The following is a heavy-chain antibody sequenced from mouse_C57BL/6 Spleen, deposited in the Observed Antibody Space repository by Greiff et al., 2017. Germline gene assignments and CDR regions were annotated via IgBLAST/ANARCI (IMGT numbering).Heavy chain of an antibody. CDR1: GYTFTDYN. Sequence: VQLKQSGPELVKPGASVKIPCKASGYTFTDYNMDWVKQSHGKSLEWIGDINPNNGGTIYNQKFKGKATLTVDKSSSTAYMELRSLTSEDTAVYYCARSGYYGSIFAYWGQGTLVTVSA. CDR2: INPNNGGT. D-gene: IGHD1-1*01. CDR3: ARSGYYGSIFAY. J-gene: IGHJ3*01. V-gene: IGHV1-18*01.